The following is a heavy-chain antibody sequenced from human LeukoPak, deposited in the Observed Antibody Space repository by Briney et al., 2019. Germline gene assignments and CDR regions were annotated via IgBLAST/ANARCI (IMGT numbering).Heavy chain of an antibody. D-gene: IGHD2/OR15-2a*01. V-gene: IGHV3-7*01. CDR3: ARDGGHSTDFDY. CDR2: IKQDGSES. CDR1: GFMFSRHW. J-gene: IGHJ4*02. Sequence: TGGSLRLSCAPSGFMFSRHWMSWVRQAPGKGPEWVANIKQDGSESYYVDSVKGRFTISRDNAKNSLYLQMNSLRAEDTAVYYCARDGGHSTDFDYWGQGTLVTVSS.